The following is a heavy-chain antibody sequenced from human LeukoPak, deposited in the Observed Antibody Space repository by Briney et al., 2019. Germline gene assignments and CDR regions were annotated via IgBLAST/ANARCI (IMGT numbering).Heavy chain of an antibody. J-gene: IGHJ2*01. V-gene: IGHV3-30*03. CDR2: LSYDGTNK. CDR3: ARSGDMGLVMIRYFDL. Sequence: PGGSLRLSCAAFGFTFRSYGMHWVRQVPGKGLEWVAVLSYDGTNKHYADSVKGRFTISRDNSKNTLYLQMNSLRVEDTAVYYCARSGDMGLVMIRYFDLWGRGTLVTVSS. D-gene: IGHD3-9*01. CDR1: GFTFRSYG.